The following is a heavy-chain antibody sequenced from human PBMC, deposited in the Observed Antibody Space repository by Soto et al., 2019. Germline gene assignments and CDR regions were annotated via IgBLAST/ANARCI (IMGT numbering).Heavy chain of an antibody. Sequence: HPGGSLRLSCAASGFTFSSYEMNWVRQAPGKGLEWVSYISSSGSTIYYADSVKGRFTISRDNAKNSLYLQMNSLRAEDTAVYYCAREARGSDWVSWIPHYYGMDVWGQGTTVTVSS. J-gene: IGHJ6*02. CDR1: GFTFSSYE. CDR3: AREARGSDWVSWIPHYYGMDV. CDR2: ISSSGSTI. V-gene: IGHV3-48*03. D-gene: IGHD5-18*01.